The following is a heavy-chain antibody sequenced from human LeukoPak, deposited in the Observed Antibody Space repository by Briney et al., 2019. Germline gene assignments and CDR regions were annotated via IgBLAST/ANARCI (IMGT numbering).Heavy chain of an antibody. J-gene: IGHJ4*02. V-gene: IGHV3-21*01. Sequence: GGSLRLSCAASGFIFSSHWMNWVRQAPGKGLEWVSSISSRSSYIYYADSVKGRFTISRDNAKNSLYLQMNSLRAEDTAVYYCARGHSAFDYWGQGTLVTVSS. CDR3: ARGHSAFDY. CDR2: ISSRSSYI. CDR1: GFIFSSHW.